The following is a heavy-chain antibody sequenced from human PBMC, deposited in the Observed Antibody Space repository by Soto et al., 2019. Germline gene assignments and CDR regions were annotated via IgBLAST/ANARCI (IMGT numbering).Heavy chain of an antibody. CDR3: AKDVGSYYYDTSAYLYDY. CDR2: ISRNSATL. J-gene: IGHJ4*02. CDR1: GFIFEDFA. Sequence: PGGSLRLSCVGSGFIFEDFAMNWVRQVPGKGLEWVSGISRNSATLAYADSVKGRFIVSRDNAKNILYLQMNSLRAEDAALYYCAKDVGSYYYDTSAYLYDYWGQGTLVTVSS. D-gene: IGHD3-22*01. V-gene: IGHV3-9*01.